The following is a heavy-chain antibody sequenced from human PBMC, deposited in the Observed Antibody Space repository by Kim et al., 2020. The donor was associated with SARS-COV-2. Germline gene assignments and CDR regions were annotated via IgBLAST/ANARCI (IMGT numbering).Heavy chain of an antibody. Sequence: SETLSLTCAVYGGSFSGYYWSWIRQPPGKGLEWIGEINHSGSTNYNPSLKSRVTISVDTSKNQFSLKLSSVTAADTAVYYCARGRGGVAVAAHWGQGTLV. V-gene: IGHV4-34*01. CDR2: INHSGST. CDR3: ARGRGGVAVAAH. J-gene: IGHJ4*02. CDR1: GGSFSGYY. D-gene: IGHD6-19*01.